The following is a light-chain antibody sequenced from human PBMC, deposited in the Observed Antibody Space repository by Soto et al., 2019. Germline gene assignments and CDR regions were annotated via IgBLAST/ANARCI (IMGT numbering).Light chain of an antibody. CDR2: GAS. Sequence: IVLTQSPGTLSLSPGERATLSCRASQSVSSSYLAWYQQKSGQAPRLLIYGASNRATGIPDRFSGSGSGTDFNLTISRLEPEDFAVYYCQQYGSSPSTFGQGTKVEIK. J-gene: IGKJ1*01. CDR3: QQYGSSPST. CDR1: QSVSSSY. V-gene: IGKV3-20*01.